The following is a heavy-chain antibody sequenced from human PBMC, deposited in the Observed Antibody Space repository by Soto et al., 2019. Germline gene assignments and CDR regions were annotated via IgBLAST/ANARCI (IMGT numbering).Heavy chain of an antibody. CDR3: ATRRDGYNYVRAFDI. CDR2: IYYSGST. Sequence: SETLYLTSTVSGDTISRYYWPWIRQPPGKGLERIGYIYYSGSTNYNPSLKCRFTISVDTSKNQFSLKLSSVTAADTAVYYCATRRDGYNYVRAFDIWGQGTMVT. J-gene: IGHJ3*02. V-gene: IGHV4-59*01. D-gene: IGHD5-12*01. CDR1: GDTISRYY.